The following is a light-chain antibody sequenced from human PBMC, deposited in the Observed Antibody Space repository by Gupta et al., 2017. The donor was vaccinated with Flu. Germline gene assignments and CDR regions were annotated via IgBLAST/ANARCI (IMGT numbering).Light chain of an antibody. Sequence: EIVLPQSPGTLSLSPGESATLSCRASQSVSSRYLAWYQQKPGQAPRLLIYAASSRASGIPDRFSGSGSGTDFTLTISRLEPEDFAMYYCQQYGRSPPWTFGQGTKVEIK. V-gene: IGKV3-20*01. CDR3: QQYGRSPPWT. J-gene: IGKJ1*01. CDR2: AAS. CDR1: QSVSSRY.